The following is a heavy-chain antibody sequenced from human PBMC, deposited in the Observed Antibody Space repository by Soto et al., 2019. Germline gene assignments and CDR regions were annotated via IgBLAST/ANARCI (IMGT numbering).Heavy chain of an antibody. CDR3: ARDGGRHSGGIDY. D-gene: IGHD1-26*01. Sequence: QVQLVQSGAEVKKPGSSVKVSCKASGGTFSSYSINWVRQAPGQGLEWMGENIPIFGTANYAQKFQGGVTITADESTSTAYMELSSLRSEDTAVYYCARDGGRHSGGIDYWGQGTLVTVSS. CDR1: GGTFSSYS. CDR2: NIPIFGTA. V-gene: IGHV1-69*01. J-gene: IGHJ4*02.